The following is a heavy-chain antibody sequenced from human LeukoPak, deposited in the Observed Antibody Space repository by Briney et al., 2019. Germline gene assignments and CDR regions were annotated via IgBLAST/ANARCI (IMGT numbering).Heavy chain of an antibody. V-gene: IGHV4-61*02. J-gene: IGHJ4*02. CDR1: GGSISSGSYY. Sequence: SQTLSLTCTVSGGSISSGSYYWSWIRQPAGKGLEWIGRIYTSGSTNYNPSLKSRVTISVDTSKNQFSLKLSSVTAADTAVYYCARAPPEWELLSYFDYWGQGTLVTVPS. CDR3: ARAPPEWELLSYFDY. CDR2: IYTSGST. D-gene: IGHD1-26*01.